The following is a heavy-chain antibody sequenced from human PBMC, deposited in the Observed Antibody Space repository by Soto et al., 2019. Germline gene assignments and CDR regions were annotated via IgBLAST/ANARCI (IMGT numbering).Heavy chain of an antibody. CDR1: GFTFSSYS. V-gene: IGHV3-21*01. CDR2: ISSRSTYI. D-gene: IGHD3-10*01. J-gene: IGHJ1*01. Sequence: GGSLRLSCAVSGFTFSSYSMSWVRQAPGKGLEWVSCISSRSTYIDYADSVKGRFTISRDNAKNSLYLQMNSLRAEDTALYYCAAEPNYSDSGERSEHWGQGTLVTVSS. CDR3: AAEPNYSDSGERSEH.